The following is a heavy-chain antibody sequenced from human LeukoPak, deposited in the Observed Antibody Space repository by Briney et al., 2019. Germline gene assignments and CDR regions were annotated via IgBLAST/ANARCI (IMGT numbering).Heavy chain of an antibody. D-gene: IGHD7-27*01. CDR2: IYTSGST. V-gene: IGHV4-61*02. CDR3: ARVTGDLVDY. Sequence: SETLSLTCTVSGGSISSGTYYWSWIRQPAGKGLEWIGRIYTSGSTNYNPSLKSRVTISVDTSKNQFSLKLSSVTAADTAVYYCARVTGDLVDYWGQGTLVTVSS. CDR1: GGSISSGTYY. J-gene: IGHJ4*02.